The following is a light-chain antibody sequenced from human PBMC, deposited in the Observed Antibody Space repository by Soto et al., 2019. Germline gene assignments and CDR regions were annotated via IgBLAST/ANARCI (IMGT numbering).Light chain of an antibody. CDR3: QKYSSVPV. CDR2: VAS. Sequence: DIQMTQSPTSLSASVGDRVTITCRASQDIRNFVAWYQQKPGKAPKLLIYVASTLQSGVPSQFSGSGSGTDFTLTITSRQAEDVATYSCQKYSSVPVFGTGTKVEIK. CDR1: QDIRNF. V-gene: IGKV1-27*01. J-gene: IGKJ3*01.